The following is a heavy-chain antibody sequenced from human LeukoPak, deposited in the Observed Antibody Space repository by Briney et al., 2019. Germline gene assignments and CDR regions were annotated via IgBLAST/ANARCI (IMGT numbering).Heavy chain of an antibody. V-gene: IGHV1-18*01. D-gene: IGHD2-2*01. Sequence: ASVKVSCKASGYSFTSYGISWVRQAPGQGLEWMGWISAYNGNTNYAQKLQGRVTMTTDTSTSTAYMELRSLRSDDTVVYYCAYSCSSASCPLDYWGQGTLVTVSS. CDR3: AYSCSSASCPLDY. J-gene: IGHJ4*02. CDR1: GYSFTSYG. CDR2: ISAYNGNT.